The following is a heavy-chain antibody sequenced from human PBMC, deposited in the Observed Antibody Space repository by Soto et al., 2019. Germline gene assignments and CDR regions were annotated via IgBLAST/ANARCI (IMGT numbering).Heavy chain of an antibody. CDR3: AMVYYGYVWGSYRYGSFAY. D-gene: IGHD3-16*02. J-gene: IGHJ4*02. CDR2: IYYSGST. Sequence: SETLSLTCTVSGGSISSSSYYWGWIRQPPGKGLEWIGSIYYSGSTYYNPSLKSRVTISVDTSKNQFSLKLSSVTAADTAVYYCAMVYYGYVWGSYRYGSFAYWGQGTLATVSS. V-gene: IGHV4-39*01. CDR1: GGSISSSSYY.